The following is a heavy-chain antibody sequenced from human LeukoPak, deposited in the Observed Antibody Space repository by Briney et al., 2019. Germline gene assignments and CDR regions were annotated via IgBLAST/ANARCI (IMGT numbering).Heavy chain of an antibody. V-gene: IGHV4-30-4*07. CDR2: IHYSGST. Sequence: SETLSLTCAVAVGSISSGGYSWNWIRQPPGKGLEWIGNIHYSGSTYYHPSLKSRVTISVDTSKHQFSLKLSSVTAADTAVYYCAREVDNSDYYHPGAFDIWGQGTMVTVSS. CDR3: AREVDNSDYYHPGAFDI. J-gene: IGHJ3*02. CDR1: VGSISSGGYS. D-gene: IGHD3-22*01.